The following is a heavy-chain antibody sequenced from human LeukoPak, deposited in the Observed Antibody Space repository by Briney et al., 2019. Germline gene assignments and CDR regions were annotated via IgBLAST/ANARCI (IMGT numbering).Heavy chain of an antibody. J-gene: IGHJ4*02. D-gene: IGHD2-2*01. Sequence: SPTHSLNCAVYGGSFSGYYWSWIRHPPGKGLEWIGEINHNGSTNYNPSLKSRVTISVTTSKNQFSLKLSSVTPADTAVYYCARRPRREYQLLGVHYWGQGTLVTVPS. CDR2: INHNGST. V-gene: IGHV4-34*01. CDR3: ARRPRREYQLLGVHY. CDR1: GGSFSGYY.